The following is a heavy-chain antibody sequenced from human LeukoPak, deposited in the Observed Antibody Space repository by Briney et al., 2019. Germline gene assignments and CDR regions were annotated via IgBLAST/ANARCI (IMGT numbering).Heavy chain of an antibody. CDR2: ISSSSSYI. Sequence: GGSLRLSCAASGFTFSSYGMNWVRQAPGKGLEWVSSISSSSSYIYYADSVKGRFTISRDNAKNALYLQMNSLRVEDTAVYYCARVSYDSIGPPNWGQGPPVTVSS. D-gene: IGHD3-22*01. CDR3: ARVSYDSIGPPN. CDR1: GFTFSSYG. J-gene: IGHJ4*02. V-gene: IGHV3-21*01.